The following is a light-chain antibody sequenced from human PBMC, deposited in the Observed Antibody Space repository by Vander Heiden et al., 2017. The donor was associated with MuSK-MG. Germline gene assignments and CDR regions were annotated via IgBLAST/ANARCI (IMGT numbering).Light chain of an antibody. V-gene: IGKV1-9*01. Sequence: DIQLNQAPSFLSPPVGDRVTISCRASQGISSYLAWYQQKPGKAPKLRIYAASTLQSGVPSRFSGSGSGTEFTLTISSLQPEDFATYYCQQLNSHPPYTFGQGTKLEIK. CDR1: QGISSY. J-gene: IGKJ2*01. CDR3: QQLNSHPPYT. CDR2: AAS.